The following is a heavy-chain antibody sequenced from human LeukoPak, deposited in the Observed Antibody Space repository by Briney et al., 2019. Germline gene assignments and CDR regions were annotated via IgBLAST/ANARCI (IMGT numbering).Heavy chain of an antibody. J-gene: IGHJ4*02. Sequence: GGPLRLSCAASGFTFSSYSMNWVRQAPGKGLEWVSSISSSSSYIYYADSVRGRFTIFSDNDKNSLYLHINSLRDEDTAVYYCARDTEWLAPFDYWGQGTLVTVSS. CDR3: ARDTEWLAPFDY. D-gene: IGHD6-19*01. CDR1: GFTFSSYS. CDR2: ISSSSSYI. V-gene: IGHV3-21*01.